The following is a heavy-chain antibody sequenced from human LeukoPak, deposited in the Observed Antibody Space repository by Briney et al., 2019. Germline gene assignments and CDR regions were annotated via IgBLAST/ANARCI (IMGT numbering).Heavy chain of an antibody. CDR3: ARVATGPFDY. D-gene: IGHD5-12*01. CDR1: GDSTSSSHYY. J-gene: IGHJ4*02. CDR2: VYYSGTT. V-gene: IGHV4-39*07. Sequence: SETLSLTCTVSGDSTSSSHYYWGWIRQPPGKGLEWIGSVYYSGTTYYNPSLKSRVTISVDTSKNQFSLKLSSVTAADTAVYYCARVATGPFDYWGQGTLVTVSS.